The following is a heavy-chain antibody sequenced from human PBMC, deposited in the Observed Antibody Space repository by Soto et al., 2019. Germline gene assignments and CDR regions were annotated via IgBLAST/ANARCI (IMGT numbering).Heavy chain of an antibody. Sequence: GGSLRLSCAASGFTVSNNYMSWVRQAPGKGLEWVSVIYDGGSTYYAESVKDRFTISRDNSKNTLYLQMNSLRAEDTAVYYCARDGGYSYSNNYYYGMDVWGQGTTVTVSS. J-gene: IGHJ6*02. CDR2: IYDGGST. CDR3: ARDGGYSYSNNYYYGMDV. V-gene: IGHV3-66*01. CDR1: GFTVSNNY. D-gene: IGHD5-18*01.